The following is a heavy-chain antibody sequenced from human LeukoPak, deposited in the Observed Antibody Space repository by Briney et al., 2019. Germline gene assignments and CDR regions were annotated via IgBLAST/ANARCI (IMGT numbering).Heavy chain of an antibody. CDR2: IYYSGST. CDR1: GGSISSSSHY. D-gene: IGHD6-19*01. V-gene: IGHV4-39*01. CDR3: ARLRRGSWLGDFDY. Sequence: PSETLSLTCTVSGGSISSSSHYWGWIRQPPGKGLEWIGSIYYSGSTYYNPSLKSRVTISVDTSKNQFSLKLSSVTAADTAVYYCARLRRGSWLGDFDYWGQGTLVTVSS. J-gene: IGHJ4*02.